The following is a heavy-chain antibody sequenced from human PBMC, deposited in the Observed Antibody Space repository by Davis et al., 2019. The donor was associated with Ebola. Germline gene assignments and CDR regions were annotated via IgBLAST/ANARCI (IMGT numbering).Heavy chain of an antibody. CDR1: GGTFSSYA. CDR3: ARGKTVAGTRGLSWFDP. Sequence: SVKVSCKASGGTFSSYAISWVRQAPGQGLEWMGGIIPIFGTANYAQKFQGRVTITADKSTSTAYMELSSLRSEDTAVFYCARGKTVAGTRGLSWFDPWGPGTLVTVSS. CDR2: IIPIFGTA. D-gene: IGHD6-19*01. V-gene: IGHV1-69*06. J-gene: IGHJ5*02.